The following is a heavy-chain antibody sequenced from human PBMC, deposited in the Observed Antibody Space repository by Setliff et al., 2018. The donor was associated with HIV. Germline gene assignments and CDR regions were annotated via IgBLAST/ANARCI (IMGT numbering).Heavy chain of an antibody. V-gene: IGHV4-34*01. CDR2: INHSGST. J-gene: IGHJ4*02. CDR1: GGSFSGYY. D-gene: IGHD5-12*01. CDR3: ASGLEAYSCYGIDY. Sequence: SETLSLTCAVYGGSFSGYYWSWIRQPPGKGLEWIGEINHSGSTNYNPSLKSRVTISVDTSKNQFSLKLSSVTAADTAVYYCASGLEAYSCYGIDYWGQGTLVTVSS.